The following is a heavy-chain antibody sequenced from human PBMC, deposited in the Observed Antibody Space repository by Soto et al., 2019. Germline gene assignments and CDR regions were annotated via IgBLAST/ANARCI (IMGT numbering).Heavy chain of an antibody. CDR2: IYYSGST. V-gene: IGHV4-59*08. CDR3: ARSDSAAAGDRIFDY. D-gene: IGHD6-13*01. CDR1: GGSISSYY. J-gene: IGHJ4*02. Sequence: PSETLSLTCTVSGGSISSYYWSWIRQPPGKGLEWIGYIYYSGSTNYNPSLKSRVTISVDTSKNQFSLKLSSVTAADTAVYYCARSDSAAAGDRIFDYWGQGTLVTVSS.